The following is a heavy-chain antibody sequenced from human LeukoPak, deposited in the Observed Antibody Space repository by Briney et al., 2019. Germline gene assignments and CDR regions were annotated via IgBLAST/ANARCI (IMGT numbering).Heavy chain of an antibody. CDR3: AKHWGPAETPFDN. CDR1: GFTFSNYA. CDR2: ISGSGDST. V-gene: IGHV3-23*01. J-gene: IGHJ4*02. D-gene: IGHD3-16*01. Sequence: GGSLRLSCAASGFTFSNYAMSWVRQAPGKGLEWLSIISGSGDSTYYADSVKGRFPISRDNSNNTLYLQMNSLRAEDTAVYYCAKHWGPAETPFDNWGQGILVTVSS.